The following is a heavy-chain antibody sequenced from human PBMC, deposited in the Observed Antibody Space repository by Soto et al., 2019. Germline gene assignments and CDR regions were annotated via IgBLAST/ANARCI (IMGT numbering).Heavy chain of an antibody. Sequence: EVQLAESGGDLVQAGASLRLSCAASGFNFRGSWMTWVRQAPGKGLEWVANINEDGSRTNYVGSVKGRFTVARDNSKYSLFLYMSGLRVDDTATYYCTRDSGWNAFELWGQGTLVTVSS. CDR3: TRDSGWNAFEL. CDR2: INEDGSRT. V-gene: IGHV3-7*01. J-gene: IGHJ1*01. CDR1: GFNFRGSW. D-gene: IGHD6-19*01.